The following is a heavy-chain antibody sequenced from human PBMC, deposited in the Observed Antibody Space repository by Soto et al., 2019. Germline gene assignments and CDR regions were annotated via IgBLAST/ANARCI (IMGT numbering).Heavy chain of an antibody. CDR3: ARDSETEGDAFDI. CDR1: GGFISNYY. Sequence: SETLSLTCTVSGGFISNYYWSWIRQPPGKGLEWIGYIYYRGSTNYNPSLKSRVTISVDTSKNQFSLKLSSVTAAGTAVYYCARDSETEGDAFDIWGQGTMVTVSS. J-gene: IGHJ3*02. V-gene: IGHV4-59*01. D-gene: IGHD3-10*01. CDR2: IYYRGST.